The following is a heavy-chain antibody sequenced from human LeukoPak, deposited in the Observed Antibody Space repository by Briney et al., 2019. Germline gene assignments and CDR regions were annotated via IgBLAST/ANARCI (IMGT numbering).Heavy chain of an antibody. Sequence: GGSLRLSCAASGFTFSSYEMNWVRQAPGKGLEWVSYISSSGSTIYYADSVKGRFTISRDNAKNSLYLQMNSLRAEDTAVYYCARARERLRGAFDIWGQGAMVTVSS. CDR1: GFTFSSYE. J-gene: IGHJ3*02. V-gene: IGHV3-48*03. D-gene: IGHD3-10*01. CDR2: ISSSGSTI. CDR3: ARARERLRGAFDI.